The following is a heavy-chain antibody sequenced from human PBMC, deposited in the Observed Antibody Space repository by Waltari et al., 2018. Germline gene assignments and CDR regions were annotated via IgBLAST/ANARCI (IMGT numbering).Heavy chain of an antibody. V-gene: IGHV3-23*01. D-gene: IGHD4-17*01. J-gene: IGHJ4*02. CDR3: ARRTTQPDY. CDR2: ISVSCGST. Sequence: EVQMLESGGGLVQPGGLLSIPCSAAGFPCSSSAMSWVRQAPGKGLEWFSSISVSCGSTNYADSVKGRFTISRDNSKNTLYLQMNSLRAEDTAVYYCARRTTQPDYWGQGTLVTVSS. CDR1: GFPCSSSA.